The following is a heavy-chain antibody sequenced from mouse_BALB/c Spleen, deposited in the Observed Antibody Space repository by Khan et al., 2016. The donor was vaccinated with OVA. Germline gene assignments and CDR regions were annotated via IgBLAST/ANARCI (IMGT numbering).Heavy chain of an antibody. Sequence: EVQLQESGPSLVKPSQTLSLTCSVTGDSITSGYWNWIRKFPGNKLEYMGYISSSDSTFYNPSLKSRISITRDTSKNQYYLQLNSVTTEDTATYYCARWIYRYDGYFDYWGQGTTRTVSS. CDR2: ISSSDST. J-gene: IGHJ2*01. CDR3: ARWIYRYDGYFDY. D-gene: IGHD2-14*01. CDR1: GDSITSGY. V-gene: IGHV3-8*02.